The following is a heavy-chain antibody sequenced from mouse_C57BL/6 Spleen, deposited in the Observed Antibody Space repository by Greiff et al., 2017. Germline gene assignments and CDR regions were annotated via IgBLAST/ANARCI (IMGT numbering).Heavy chain of an antibody. J-gene: IGHJ2*01. Sequence: QVQLQQSGAELAKPGASVKLSCKASGYTFTSYWMHWVKQRPGQGLEWIGYINPSSGYTKYNQKFKNKATLTADKSSSTANMQLSSQAYEDSAVYYCAILEGGYGGQGTTLAVAS. CDR2: INPSSGYT. CDR3: AILEGGY. V-gene: IGHV1-7*01. CDR1: GYTFTSYW.